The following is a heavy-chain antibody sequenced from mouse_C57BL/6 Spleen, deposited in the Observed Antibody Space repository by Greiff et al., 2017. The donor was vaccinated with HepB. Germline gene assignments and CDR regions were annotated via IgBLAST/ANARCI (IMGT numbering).Heavy chain of an antibody. Sequence: EVKVVESGGGLVKPGGSLKLSCAASGFTFSSYAMSWVRQTPEKRLEWVATLSDGGSYTYYPDNVKGRFPISRDNAKNNLYLQMSHLKSEDTAMYYCARDGLRRLYYAMDDWGQGTSGTVSS. CDR3: ARDGLRRLYYAMDD. D-gene: IGHD2-4*01. CDR1: GFTFSSYA. V-gene: IGHV5-4*01. CDR2: LSDGGSYT. J-gene: IGHJ4*01.